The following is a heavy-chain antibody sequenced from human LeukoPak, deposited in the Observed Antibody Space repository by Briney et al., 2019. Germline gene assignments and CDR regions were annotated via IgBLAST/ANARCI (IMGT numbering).Heavy chain of an antibody. J-gene: IGHJ4*02. D-gene: IGHD6-19*01. V-gene: IGHV4-34*12. CDR3: AREGIAVAGFDY. CDR1: GGSFSGYY. Sequence: SETLSLTCAVYGGSFSGYYWSWIRQPPGKGLEWIGEIIHSGSINYNPSLKSRVTISVDTSKNQFSLKLSSVTAADTAVYYCAREGIAVAGFDYWGQGTLVTVSS. CDR2: IIHSGSI.